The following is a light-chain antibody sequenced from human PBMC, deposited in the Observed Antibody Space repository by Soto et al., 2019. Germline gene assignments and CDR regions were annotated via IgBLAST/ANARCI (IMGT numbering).Light chain of an antibody. V-gene: IGLV2-14*01. CDR3: NSYTTSNAYV. Sequence: QSALAQPASVSGYPGQSITISCTGRSSDVGGYNYVSWYQQHPGKAPKFMIYEVSRRPSGVSNRFSGSKSGNTASLTVSGLQAEDEADYYCNSYTTSNAYVFGTGTKVTVL. J-gene: IGLJ1*01. CDR1: SSDVGGYNY. CDR2: EVS.